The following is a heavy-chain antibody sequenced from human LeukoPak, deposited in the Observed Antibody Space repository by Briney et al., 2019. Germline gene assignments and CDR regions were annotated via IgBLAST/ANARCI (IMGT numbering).Heavy chain of an antibody. D-gene: IGHD6-19*01. CDR3: ATLAGGWYYFDY. CDR1: GYTLTELS. V-gene: IGHV1-24*01. J-gene: IGHJ4*02. Sequence: GASVKVSCKVSGYTLTELSMHWVRQAPGKGLEWMGGFDPEDGETIYAQKFQGRVTMTEDTSTDTAYMELSSLRSEDTAVYYCATLAGGWYYFDYWGQGTLVTVSS. CDR2: FDPEDGET.